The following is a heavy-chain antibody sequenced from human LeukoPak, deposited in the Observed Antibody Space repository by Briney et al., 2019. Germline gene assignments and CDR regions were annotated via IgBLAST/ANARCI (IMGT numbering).Heavy chain of an antibody. V-gene: IGHV3-7*03. CDR3: ARDRYSSSSGGDY. D-gene: IGHD6-6*01. CDR2: IKQDGSEK. CDR1: GFTFSSSA. J-gene: IGHJ4*02. Sequence: GGSLRLSCAASGFTFSSSAMSWVRQAPGKGLEWVANIKQDGSEKYYVDSVKGRFAISRDNAKNSLYLQMNSLRAEDTAVYYCARDRYSSSSGGDYWGQGTLVTVSS.